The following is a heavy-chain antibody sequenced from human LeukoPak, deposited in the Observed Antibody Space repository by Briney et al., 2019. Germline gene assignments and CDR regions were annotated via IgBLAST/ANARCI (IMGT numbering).Heavy chain of an antibody. D-gene: IGHD3-22*01. CDR1: GYSFTGYY. V-gene: IGHV1-2*02. CDR2: INPNSGGT. J-gene: IGHJ4*02. CDR3: ARGLQESGYWSY. Sequence: ASVKVSCQASGYSFTGYYMYWVRQAPGQGLEWMGWINPNSGGTNYAQKFQGRVTMTRDTSISIVYMELSRLKSDDTAVYYCARGLQESGYWSYWGQGTLVTVSS.